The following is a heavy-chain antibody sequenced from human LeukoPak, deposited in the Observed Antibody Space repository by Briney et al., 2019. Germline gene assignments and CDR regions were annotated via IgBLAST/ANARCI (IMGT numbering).Heavy chain of an antibody. Sequence: GGSLRLSCAASGFTFSSYAMHWVRQAPGKGLEWVAVISYDGSNKYYADSVKGRFTISRDNSKNTLYLQMNSLRAEDTAVYYCARDLGVTGKGPYYFDYWGQGTLVTVSS. D-gene: IGHD1-20*01. V-gene: IGHV3-30-3*01. CDR3: ARDLGVTGKGPYYFDY. CDR1: GFTFSSYA. J-gene: IGHJ4*02. CDR2: ISYDGSNK.